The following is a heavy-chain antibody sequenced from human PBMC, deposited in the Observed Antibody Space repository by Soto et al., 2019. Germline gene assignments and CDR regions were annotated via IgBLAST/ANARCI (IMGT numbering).Heavy chain of an antibody. V-gene: IGHV1-2*04. CDR1: GYTFTGYY. D-gene: IGHD6-19*01. J-gene: IGHJ5*02. CDR2: INPNSGGT. Sequence: ASVKVSCKASGYTFTGYYMHWVRQAPGQGLEWMGWINPNSGGTNYAQKFQGWVTMTRDTSISTAYMELSRLRSDDTAVYYCARENSSGWHWFDPWGQGTLVTVSS. CDR3: ARENSSGWHWFDP.